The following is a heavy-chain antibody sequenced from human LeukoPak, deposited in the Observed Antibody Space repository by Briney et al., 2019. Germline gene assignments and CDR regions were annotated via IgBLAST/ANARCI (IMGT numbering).Heavy chain of an antibody. Sequence: PSETLSLTCAVYGGSISGYYWSWIRQSPGKGLEWIGEINHSGNTNYNPSLKSRVTISVDTSKNQFSLKLNSVTAADTAVYYCARDSFRSCFDPWGQGTLVTVSS. V-gene: IGHV4-34*01. CDR1: GGSISGYY. CDR2: INHSGNT. J-gene: IGHJ5*02. CDR3: ARDSFRSCFDP. D-gene: IGHD1-26*01.